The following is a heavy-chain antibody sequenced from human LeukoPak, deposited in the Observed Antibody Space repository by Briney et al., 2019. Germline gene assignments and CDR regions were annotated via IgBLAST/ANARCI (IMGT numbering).Heavy chain of an antibody. J-gene: IGHJ4*02. Sequence: PGGSLRLSCAASGFTFDDYAMSWVRQAPGKGLEWVSAISGSGGSTYYADSVKGRFTISRDNSKNTLYLQMNSLRAEDTAVYYCAKVGGDSNYFDYWGQGTLVTVSS. CDR1: GFTFDDYA. V-gene: IGHV3-23*01. CDR3: AKVGGDSNYFDY. D-gene: IGHD2-21*02. CDR2: ISGSGGST.